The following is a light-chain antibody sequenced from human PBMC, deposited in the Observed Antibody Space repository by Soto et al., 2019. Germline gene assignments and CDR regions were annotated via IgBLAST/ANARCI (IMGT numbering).Light chain of an antibody. CDR3: QSFDSSLTATV. CDR1: SSNIGAGYN. CDR2: TNT. Sequence: QSVLTQPPSVSGSPGQRVTISCTGSSSNIGAGYNVHWYQQLPGAVPKLLIYTNTNRPSGVPDRFSGSKSGTSGSLAITGLQAEDEADYYCQSFDSSLTATVFGGGTQLTVL. V-gene: IGLV1-40*01. J-gene: IGLJ2*01.